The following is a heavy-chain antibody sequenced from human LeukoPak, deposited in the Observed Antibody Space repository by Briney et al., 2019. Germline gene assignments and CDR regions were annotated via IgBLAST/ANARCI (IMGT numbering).Heavy chain of an antibody. Sequence: PSETLSLTCTVYGGSFSGHYWSWFRQPPGKGLEWIGEINHSGSTNYNPSLKSRVTISVDTSKNQFSLKLSSVTAADTAVYYCARGPRGFGQRNAFDIWGQGTMVTVSS. CDR3: ARGPRGFGQRNAFDI. CDR1: GGSFSGHY. V-gene: IGHV4-34*01. CDR2: INHSGST. D-gene: IGHD3-10*01. J-gene: IGHJ3*02.